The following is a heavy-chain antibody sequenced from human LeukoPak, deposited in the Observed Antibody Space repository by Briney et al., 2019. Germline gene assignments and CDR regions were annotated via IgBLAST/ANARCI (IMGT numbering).Heavy chain of an antibody. V-gene: IGHV3-23*01. CDR3: XXDTSITIFGVVARHYYGMDV. D-gene: IGHD3-3*01. CDR2: ISGSGGST. Sequence: GGSLRLSCAASGFTFSSYAMSWVRQAPGKGLEWVSAISGSGGSTYYADSVKGRFTISRDNSKNTLYLQMNSLRAEDTAVYYXXXDTSITIFGVVARHYYGMDVWGQGTTVTVSS. CDR1: GFTFSSYA. J-gene: IGHJ6*02.